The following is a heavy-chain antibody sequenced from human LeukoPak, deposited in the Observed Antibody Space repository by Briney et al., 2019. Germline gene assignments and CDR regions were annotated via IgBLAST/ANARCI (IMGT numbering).Heavy chain of an antibody. D-gene: IGHD6-13*01. Sequence: SETLSLTCTVSGGSISSSSYYWGWIRQPPGKGLEWIGSIYYSGSTYYNPSLKSRVTISVDTSKNQFSLKLSSVTAADTAVYYCATPASIAAAGPADYWGQGTLVTVSS. V-gene: IGHV4-39*01. CDR1: GGSISSSSYY. J-gene: IGHJ4*02. CDR2: IYYSGST. CDR3: ATPASIAAAGPADY.